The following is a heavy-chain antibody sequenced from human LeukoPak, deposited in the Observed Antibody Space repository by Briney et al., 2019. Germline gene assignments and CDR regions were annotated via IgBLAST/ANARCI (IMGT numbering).Heavy chain of an antibody. V-gene: IGHV3-53*04. CDR2: IYSGGST. D-gene: IGHD3-22*01. J-gene: IGHJ4*02. CDR3: ARARYDSSGYYFDY. Sequence: GGSLRPSCAASGFSVSNNYISWVRQAPGKGLEWVSVIYSGGSTYYADSVKGRFTISRHNSKNTLYLQMNSLRAEDTAMYYCARARYDSSGYYFDYWGQGTLVTVSS. CDR1: GFSVSNNY.